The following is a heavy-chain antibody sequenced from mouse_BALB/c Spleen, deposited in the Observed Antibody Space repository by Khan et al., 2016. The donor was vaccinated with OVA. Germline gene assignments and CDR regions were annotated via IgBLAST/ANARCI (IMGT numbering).Heavy chain of an antibody. J-gene: IGHJ3*01. CDR2: ILPGSGSN. D-gene: IGHD1-1*01. CDR1: GYTFSSYW. Sequence: VQLQQSGAELMKPGASVKISCKATGYTFSSYWIEWVKQRPGHGLEWIGEILPGSGSNNYNEKFKGKATFTADTSSNTAYMQLSSLTSEDSAVSYCARGNYYGISSWFGYRGQGTLVTVS. CDR3: ARGNYYGISSWFGY. V-gene: IGHV1-9*01.